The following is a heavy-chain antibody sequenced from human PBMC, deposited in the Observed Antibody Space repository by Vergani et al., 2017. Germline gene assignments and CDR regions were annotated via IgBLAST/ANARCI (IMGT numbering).Heavy chain of an antibody. J-gene: IGHJ5*02. CDR1: GYTFTSYY. CDR3: ARDVAVAGAFNWFDP. CDR2: INPSGGT. D-gene: IGHD6-19*01. V-gene: IGHV1-2*02. Sequence: QVQLVQSGAEVKKPGASVKVSCKASGYTFTSYYMHWVRQAPGQGLEWMGIINPSGGTNYAQKFQGRVTMTRDMSISTAYMELSRLRSDDTAVYYCARDVAVAGAFNWFDPWGQGTLVTVSS.